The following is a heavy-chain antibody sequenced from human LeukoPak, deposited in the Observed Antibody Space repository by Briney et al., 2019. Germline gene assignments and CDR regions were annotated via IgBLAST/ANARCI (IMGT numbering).Heavy chain of an antibody. V-gene: IGHV4-34*01. Sequence: GSLRLSCAASGFTFDDYGMSWVRQAPGKGLEWIGEINHSGSTNYNPSLKSRVTISVDTSKNQFSLKLSSVTAADTAVYHCARGDDYYDSSGYYLYDYWGQGTPVTVSS. J-gene: IGHJ4*02. CDR2: INHSGST. CDR3: ARGDDYYDSSGYYLYDY. CDR1: GFTFDDYG. D-gene: IGHD3-22*01.